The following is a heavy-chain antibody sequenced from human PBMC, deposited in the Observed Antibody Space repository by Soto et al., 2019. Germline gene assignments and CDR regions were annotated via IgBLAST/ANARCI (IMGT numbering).Heavy chain of an antibody. CDR3: AKDRYDRPDAFDI. CDR1: GFTFSSYA. CDR2: ISGSGGST. Sequence: EVQLLESGGGLVQPGGSLRLSCAACGFTFSSYAMSWVRQAPGKGLEWVSAISGSGGSTYYADSVKGRFTISRDNSKNTLYLQMNSPRAEDTAVYYCAKDRYDRPDAFDIWGQGTMVTVSS. D-gene: IGHD5-12*01. V-gene: IGHV3-23*01. J-gene: IGHJ3*02.